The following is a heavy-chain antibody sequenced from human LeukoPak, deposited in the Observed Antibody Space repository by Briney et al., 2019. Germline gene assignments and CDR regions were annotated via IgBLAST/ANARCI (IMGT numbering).Heavy chain of an antibody. CDR2: ISGSGGST. J-gene: IGHJ4*02. CDR3: ASGRYYGSGSYYITTYYFDY. CDR1: GFTFSSYA. Sequence: PGGSLRLSCAASGFTFSSYAMSWVRQAPGKGLEWVSAISGSGGSTYYADSVKGRFTISRDNSKNTLYLQMNSLRSEDTAVYYCASGRYYGSGSYYITTYYFDYWGQGTLVTVSS. V-gene: IGHV3-23*01. D-gene: IGHD3-10*01.